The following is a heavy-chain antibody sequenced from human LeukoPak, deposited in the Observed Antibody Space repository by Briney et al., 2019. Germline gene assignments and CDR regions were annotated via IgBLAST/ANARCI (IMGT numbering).Heavy chain of an antibody. J-gene: IGHJ4*02. CDR3: AKDWGLYSSSWYLDY. D-gene: IGHD6-13*01. CDR1: GFTFSSYW. V-gene: IGHV3-7*01. Sequence: GGSLRLSCAASGFTFSSYWMSWVRQAPGKGLEWVANIKQDGSEKYYVDSVKGRFTISRDNAKNSLYLQMNSLRAEDTAVYYCAKDWGLYSSSWYLDYWGQGTLVTVSS. CDR2: IKQDGSEK.